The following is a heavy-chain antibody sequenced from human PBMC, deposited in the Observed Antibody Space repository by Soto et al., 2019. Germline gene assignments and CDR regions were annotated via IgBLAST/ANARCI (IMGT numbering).Heavy chain of an antibody. CDR1: GYTFTCYG. J-gene: IGHJ6*03. V-gene: IGHV1-18*01. D-gene: IGHD3-3*01. CDR3: ATSRITIFGVVGYYYMDV. CDR2: ISAYNGNT. Sequence: ASVKVSCKASGYTFTCYGISWVRQAPGQGLEWMGWISAYNGNTNYAQKLQGRVTMTTDTSTSTAYMELRSLRSDDTAVYYCATSRITIFGVVGYYYMDVWGKGTTVTVSS.